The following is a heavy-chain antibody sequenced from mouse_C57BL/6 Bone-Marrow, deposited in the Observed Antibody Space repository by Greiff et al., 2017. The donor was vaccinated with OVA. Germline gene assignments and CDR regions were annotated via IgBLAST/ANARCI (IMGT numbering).Heavy chain of an antibody. CDR2: INPSSGYT. Sequence: QVQLQQSGAELARPGASVKMSCKASGYTFTSYTMHWVKQRPGQGLEWIGYINPSSGYTKYNQKFKDKATLTADKSSSTAYMQLSSLTSEDSAVDYCARDDGNWFAYWGQGTLVTLSA. V-gene: IGHV1-4*01. CDR3: ARDDGNWFAY. D-gene: IGHD2-3*01. J-gene: IGHJ3*01. CDR1: GYTFTSYT.